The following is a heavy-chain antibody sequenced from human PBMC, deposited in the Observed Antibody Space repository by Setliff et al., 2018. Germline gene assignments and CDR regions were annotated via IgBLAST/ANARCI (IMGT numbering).Heavy chain of an antibody. J-gene: IGHJ6*02. D-gene: IGHD1-26*01. CDR1: GYTFTSHY. Sequence: ASVKVSCKASGYTFTSHYMHWVRQAPGLGLEWMGTINPSSGRTSYAQKFQGRVTMTRDTSTSTVYMDMSSLRSEDTAVYYCARGLSWELLETLGYYYYGMDVWGQGTTVTVSS. CDR3: ARGLSWELLETLGYYYYGMDV. V-gene: IGHV1-46*01. CDR2: INPSSGRT.